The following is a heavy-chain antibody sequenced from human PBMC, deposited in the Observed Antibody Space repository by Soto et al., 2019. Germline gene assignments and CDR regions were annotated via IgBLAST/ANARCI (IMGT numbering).Heavy chain of an antibody. V-gene: IGHV3-30-3*01. CDR2: ISYDASNK. Sequence: QVQLVESGGGVVQPGRSLRLSCAASGFAFSSYAMHWVRRAPGKGLEWVAVISYDASNKYYADSVKGRFTISRDNSKKTMYLQMSSLRAEDTAVYYCARPFSSGWYGDFDFWGKGTLVAVSS. J-gene: IGHJ4*02. CDR3: ARPFSSGWYGDFDF. CDR1: GFAFSSYA. D-gene: IGHD6-19*01.